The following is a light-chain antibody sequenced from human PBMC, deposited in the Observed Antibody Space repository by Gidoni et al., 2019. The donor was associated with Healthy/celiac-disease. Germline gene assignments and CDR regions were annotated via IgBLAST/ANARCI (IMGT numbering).Light chain of an antibody. CDR1: QSISIY. J-gene: IGKJ4*01. CDR3: QQSYSTPHT. CDR2: AAS. Sequence: DIQMTQSPSSLSASVGDRVTITCRASQSISIYLNWYQQKPGKAPKLLIYAASSLQSGVPSRFSGSGSGTDFTLTISSLQPEDFATYYCQQSYSTPHTFGGXTKVEIK. V-gene: IGKV1-39*01.